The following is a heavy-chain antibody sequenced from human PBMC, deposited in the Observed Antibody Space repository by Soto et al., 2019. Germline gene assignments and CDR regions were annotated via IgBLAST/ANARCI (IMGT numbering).Heavy chain of an antibody. J-gene: IGHJ4*02. CDR1: GFTFSSYS. Sequence: PGGSLRLSCAASGFTFSSYSMNWVRRAPGKGLEWVSSISSSSSYIYYADSVKGRFTISRDNAKNSLYLQMNSLRAEDTAVYYCARGLRVTMVRGVIITPPFDYWGQGTLVTVSS. V-gene: IGHV3-21*01. D-gene: IGHD3-10*01. CDR2: ISSSSSYI. CDR3: ARGLRVTMVRGVIITPPFDY.